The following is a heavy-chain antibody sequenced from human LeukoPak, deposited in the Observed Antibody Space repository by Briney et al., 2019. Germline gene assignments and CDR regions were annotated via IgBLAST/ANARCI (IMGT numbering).Heavy chain of an antibody. J-gene: IGHJ2*01. CDR3: ASLPDYGDNWYFDL. Sequence: SETLSLTCTVSGGSISSYYWSWIRQPPGKGLEWIGYIYHSGSTYYNPSLKSRVTISVDKSKNQFSLKLSSVTAADTAVYYCASLPDYGDNWYFDLWGRGTLVTVSS. CDR2: IYHSGST. CDR1: GGSISSYY. D-gene: IGHD4-17*01. V-gene: IGHV4-59*12.